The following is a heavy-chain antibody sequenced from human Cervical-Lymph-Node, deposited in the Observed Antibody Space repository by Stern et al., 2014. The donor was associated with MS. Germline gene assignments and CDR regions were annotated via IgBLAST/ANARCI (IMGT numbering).Heavy chain of an antibody. CDR2: SNPNRGGT. Sequence: VQLVESGAEVRKPGASVKVSCKASGYTFTDYYMHWVRQAPGQGLERMGGSNPNRGGTKYAQKFQGWVTMTRDTSIGTVYMELSRLRSDDTAVYYCAREVDCSSTSCLYYYYAMDVWGQGTTVTVS. CDR3: AREVDCSSTSCLYYYYAMDV. V-gene: IGHV1-2*04. CDR1: GYTFTDYY. D-gene: IGHD2-2*01. J-gene: IGHJ6*02.